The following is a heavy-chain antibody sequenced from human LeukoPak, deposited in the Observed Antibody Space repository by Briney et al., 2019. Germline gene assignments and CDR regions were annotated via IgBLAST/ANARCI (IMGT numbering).Heavy chain of an antibody. CDR1: GGSIISGDYY. CDR3: ASLTWSGYYPGDY. V-gene: IGHV4-30-4*08. D-gene: IGHD3-3*01. CDR2: IYYSGST. Sequence: SETLSLTCTVSGGSIISGDYYWSWIRQPPGKGLEWIGYIYYSGSTYYNPSLKSRVTISVDTSKNQFSLKLSSVTAADTAVYYCASLTWSGYYPGDYWGQGTLVTVSS. J-gene: IGHJ4*02.